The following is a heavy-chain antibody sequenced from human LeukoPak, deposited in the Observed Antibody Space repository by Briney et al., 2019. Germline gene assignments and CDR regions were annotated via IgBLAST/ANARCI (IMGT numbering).Heavy chain of an antibody. J-gene: IGHJ4*02. V-gene: IGHV3-30-3*01. Sequence: GRSLRLSCAASGFTFSSYAMHWVRQAPGKGLEWVAVISYDGSNKYYADSVKGRFTISRDNSKNTLYLQMNSLRAEDTAVYYCATDAQYCSGGNCYSCFDYWGQGTLVTVSS. CDR2: ISYDGSNK. CDR1: GFTFSSYA. CDR3: ATDAQYCSGGNCYSCFDY. D-gene: IGHD2-15*01.